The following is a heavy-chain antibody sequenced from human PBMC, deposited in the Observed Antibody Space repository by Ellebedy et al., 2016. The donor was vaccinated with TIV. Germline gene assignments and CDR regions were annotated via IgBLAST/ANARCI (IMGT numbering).Heavy chain of an antibody. CDR3: ARGVTMVRD. Sequence: SETLSLTCTVSGASISNYYWSWIRQPPGKGLEWIGYIYYSGSTNYNPSLKSRVTISVDTSKNQFSLKLSSVTAADTAVYYRARGVTMVRDWGQGTLVTVSS. CDR1: GASISNYY. J-gene: IGHJ4*02. CDR2: IYYSGST. D-gene: IGHD3-10*01. V-gene: IGHV4-59*01.